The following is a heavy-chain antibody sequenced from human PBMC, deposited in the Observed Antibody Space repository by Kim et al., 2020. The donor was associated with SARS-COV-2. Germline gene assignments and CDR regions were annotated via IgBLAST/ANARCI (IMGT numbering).Heavy chain of an antibody. CDR2: INHSGST. CDR1: GGSFSGYY. Sequence: SETLSLTCAVYGGSFSGYYWSWIRQPPGKGLEWIGEINHSGSTNYNPSLKSRVTISVDTSKNQFSLKLSSVTAADTAVYYCASEPSVGAVAGRAFDYWGQGTLVTVSS. CDR3: ASEPSVGAVAGRAFDY. V-gene: IGHV4-34*01. J-gene: IGHJ4*02. D-gene: IGHD6-19*01.